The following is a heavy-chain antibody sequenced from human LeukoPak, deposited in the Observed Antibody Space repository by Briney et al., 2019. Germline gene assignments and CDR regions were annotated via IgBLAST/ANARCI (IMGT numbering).Heavy chain of an antibody. Sequence: GGSLRLSCAASGFTFSSYAMSWVRQAPGKGLEWVSAFSGSGGSTYYADSVKGRFTISRDNSKNTLYLQMNSLRAEDTAVYYCAKDRERGYSYGDFDYWGQGTLVTVSS. CDR2: FSGSGGST. J-gene: IGHJ4*02. D-gene: IGHD5-18*01. V-gene: IGHV3-23*01. CDR1: GFTFSSYA. CDR3: AKDRERGYSYGDFDY.